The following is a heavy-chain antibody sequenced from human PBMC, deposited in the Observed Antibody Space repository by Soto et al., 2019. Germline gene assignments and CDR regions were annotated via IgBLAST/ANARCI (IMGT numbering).Heavy chain of an antibody. CDR1: GYTFTSYA. CDR2: INAGNGNT. J-gene: IGHJ1*01. Sequence: ASVKVACKASGYTFTSYAIHWVCQAPGQRLEWMGWINAGNGNTKYSQKFQGRVTITRDTSASTAYMELSSLRSEDTAVYYCARPYSGSYTFQHWGQGTLVTVSS. CDR3: ARPYSGSYTFQH. V-gene: IGHV1-3*01. D-gene: IGHD1-26*01.